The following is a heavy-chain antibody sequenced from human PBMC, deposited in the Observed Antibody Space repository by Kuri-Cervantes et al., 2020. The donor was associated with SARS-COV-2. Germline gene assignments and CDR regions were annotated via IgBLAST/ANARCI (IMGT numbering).Heavy chain of an antibody. J-gene: IGHJ4*02. V-gene: IGHV3-30-3*01. CDR1: GFTFSTYA. CDR3: ARGLGGSYYFGFDY. D-gene: IGHD1-26*01. CDR2: VSYDGINK. Sequence: GGSLRLSCAASGFTFSTYAMHWVRQAPGKGLEWVAVVSYDGINKYYADSVKGRFTISRDNSKNTLYLQMNSLRAEDTAVYYCARGLGGSYYFGFDYWGQGTLVTVS.